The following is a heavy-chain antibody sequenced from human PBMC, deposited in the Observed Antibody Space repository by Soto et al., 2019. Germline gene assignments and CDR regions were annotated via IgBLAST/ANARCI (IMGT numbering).Heavy chain of an antibody. Sequence: KGLEWVSVIYSGGSTYYADSVKGRFTISRDNSKNTLYLQMNSLRAEDTAVYYCASGFFFQAEDGIRDVRTVSAFLVNRSPDL. CDR2: IYSGGST. D-gene: IGHD3-3*02. J-gene: IGHJ2*01. CDR3: ASGFFFQAEDGIRDVRTVSAFLVNRSPDL. V-gene: IGHV3-66*01.